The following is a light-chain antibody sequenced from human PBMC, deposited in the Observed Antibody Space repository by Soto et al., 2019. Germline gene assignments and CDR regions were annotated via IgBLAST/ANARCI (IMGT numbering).Light chain of an antibody. CDR2: GAS. V-gene: IGKV3-15*01. J-gene: IGKJ1*01. Sequence: EIVMKQSPATVSVSPGERATLSCRASQSVSSNLAWYQQKLGQAPRLLIYGASTRATGIPARFSGSGSGTEFTLTISSLQSEDFAVYYCQQYNNWPQTFGQGTKVDIK. CDR1: QSVSSN. CDR3: QQYNNWPQT.